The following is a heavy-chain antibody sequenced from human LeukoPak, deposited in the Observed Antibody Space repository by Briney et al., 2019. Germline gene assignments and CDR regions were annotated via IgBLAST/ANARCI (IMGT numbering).Heavy chain of an antibody. Sequence: PSETLSLTCAVYGGSFSGYYWSWIRQPPGKGLEWIGEINHSGSTNYNPSLKSRVTISVDTSKNQFSLKLSSVTAADTAVYYCARRKGINIVVVVASGGPFDYWGQGTLVTVSS. CDR2: INHSGST. CDR1: GGSFSGYY. J-gene: IGHJ4*02. D-gene: IGHD2-15*01. CDR3: ARRKGINIVVVVASGGPFDY. V-gene: IGHV4-34*01.